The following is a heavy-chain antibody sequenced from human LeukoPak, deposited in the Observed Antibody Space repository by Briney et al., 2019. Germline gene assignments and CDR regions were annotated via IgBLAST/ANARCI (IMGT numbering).Heavy chain of an antibody. CDR3: ARGQHSAFDV. V-gene: IGHV6-1*01. Sequence: SQTLSLTYDISGDSIFNGSVAWKWIRQSPSRGVEWLGSTYYTSTLNLDYAVSVKSRIIISSDTSKNQFSLQLNSVTPDDTAVYFCARGQHSAFDVWGQGTVVTVSS. CDR2: TYYTSTLNL. J-gene: IGHJ3*01. CDR1: GDSIFNGSVA.